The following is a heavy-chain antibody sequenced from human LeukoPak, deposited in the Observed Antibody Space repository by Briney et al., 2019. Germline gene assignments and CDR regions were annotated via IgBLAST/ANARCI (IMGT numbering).Heavy chain of an antibody. J-gene: IGHJ6*02. CDR3: ARVVIAVSMDV. V-gene: IGHV1-8*01. CDR2: MNPNNGNT. CDR1: GYTFTSYD. D-gene: IGHD6-19*01. Sequence: ASVKVSCKASGYTFTSYDINWVRQATGQGLEWMGWMNPNNGNTGYAQKFQARVTITRNTSISTAYMELSSLRSEDTAVYYCARVVIAVSMDVWGQGTTVTVSS.